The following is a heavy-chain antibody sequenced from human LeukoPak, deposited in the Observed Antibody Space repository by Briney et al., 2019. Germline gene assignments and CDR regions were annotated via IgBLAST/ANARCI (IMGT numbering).Heavy chain of an antibody. D-gene: IGHD3-10*01. CDR1: GYTFTGYY. CDR3: ARLYYYGSGSSA. CDR2: INPNSGGT. J-gene: IGHJ4*02. V-gene: IGHV1-2*02. Sequence: GASVKVSCKASGYTFTGYYMHWVRQAPGQGLEWMGWINPNSGGTNYVQKFQGRVTMTRDTSISTAYMELSRLRSDDTAVYYCARLYYYGSGSSAWGQGTLVTVSS.